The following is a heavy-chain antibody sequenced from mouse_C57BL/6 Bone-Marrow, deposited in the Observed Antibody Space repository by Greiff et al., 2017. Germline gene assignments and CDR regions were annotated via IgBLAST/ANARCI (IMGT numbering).Heavy chain of an antibody. CDR2: IDPENGDT. CDR3: TTSDSPWFAY. V-gene: IGHV14-4*01. D-gene: IGHD2-12*01. CDR1: GFNIKDDY. J-gene: IGHJ3*01. Sequence: EVQLQQSGAELVRPGASVKLSCTASGFNIKDDYMHWVKQRPEQGLEWIGWIDPENGDTEYASKFQGKATITADTSSNTAYLQLSSLTSQDTAVYYSTTSDSPWFAYWGQGTLVTVSA.